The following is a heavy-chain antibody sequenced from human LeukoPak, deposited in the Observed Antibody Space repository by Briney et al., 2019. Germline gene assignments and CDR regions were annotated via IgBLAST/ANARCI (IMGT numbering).Heavy chain of an antibody. V-gene: IGHV4-4*07. CDR1: GGSISSDY. D-gene: IGHD2-2*01. Sequence: SETLSLTCTVSGGSISSDYWSWIRQPAGKGLEWIGRIYTSGSTNYNPSLKSRVTMSVDTSKNQFSLKLSSVTAADTAVYYCARVVVVPAAIFYYYYYMDVWGKGTTVTVSS. J-gene: IGHJ6*03. CDR2: IYTSGST. CDR3: ARVVVVPAAIFYYYYYMDV.